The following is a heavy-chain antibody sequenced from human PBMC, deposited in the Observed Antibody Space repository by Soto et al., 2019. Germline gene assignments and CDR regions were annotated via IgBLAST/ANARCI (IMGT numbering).Heavy chain of an antibody. Sequence: QVELVQSGAEVRKPGSSVKVSCKASGDTFSSYTISWVRQAPGQGLEWMGRIIPILGIANYAQKFQGRVTITADKSTSTAYMELSSLRSEDTAVYYCARASYVDTAMVATYANDYWGQGTLVTVSS. CDR2: IIPILGIA. J-gene: IGHJ4*02. V-gene: IGHV1-69*02. D-gene: IGHD5-18*01. CDR1: GDTFSSYT. CDR3: ARASYVDTAMVATYANDY.